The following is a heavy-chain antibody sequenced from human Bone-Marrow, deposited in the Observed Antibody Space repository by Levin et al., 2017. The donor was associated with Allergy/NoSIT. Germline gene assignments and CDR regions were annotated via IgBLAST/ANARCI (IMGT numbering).Heavy chain of an antibody. D-gene: IGHD4-11*01. J-gene: IGHJ4*02. CDR1: GFNFHAYG. CDR2: IRGSDDST. CDR3: ATFDYSSYGYYFDY. Sequence: SGGSLRLSCAVSGFNFHAYGMTWVRQAPGKGLEWVSTIRGSDDSTYYRDSVKGRFIVSRDSSEDTLYFDMHSLRAEDTALYYCATFDYSSYGYYFDYWGQGTPVTVSS. V-gene: IGHV3-23*01.